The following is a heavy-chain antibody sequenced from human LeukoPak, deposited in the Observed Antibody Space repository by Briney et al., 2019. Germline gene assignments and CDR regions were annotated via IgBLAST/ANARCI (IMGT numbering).Heavy chain of an antibody. CDR1: GGTFSSYA. V-gene: IGHV1-69*04. J-gene: IGHJ6*02. CDR3: ARASSYCSSTSCYGMDV. Sequence: ASVKVSCKASGGTFSSYAISWVRQAPGQGLEWMGRIVPILGIANYAQKFQGRVTITADKSTSTAYMELSSLRSEDTAVYYCARASSYCSSTSCYGMDVWGQGTAVTASS. D-gene: IGHD2-2*01. CDR2: IVPILGIA.